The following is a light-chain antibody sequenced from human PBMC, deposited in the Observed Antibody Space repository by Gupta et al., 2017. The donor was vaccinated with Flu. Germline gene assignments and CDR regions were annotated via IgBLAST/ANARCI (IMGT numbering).Light chain of an antibody. Sequence: QSVLTQPPSVSAAPGQKVTISCPGRGSNIGRDSVSWFQKVPGRAPKLLIHYNDKRPSGIPDRFSGSKSGTSATLGITGLQTGDEADYYCGTWDVSRDSVVFGGGTKVTVL. CDR1: GSNIGRDS. CDR3: GTWDVSRDSVV. J-gene: IGLJ2*01. V-gene: IGLV1-51*01. CDR2: YND.